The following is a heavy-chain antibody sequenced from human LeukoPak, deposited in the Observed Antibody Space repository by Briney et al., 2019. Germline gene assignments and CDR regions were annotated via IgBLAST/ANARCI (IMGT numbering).Heavy chain of an antibody. V-gene: IGHV4-61*05. CDR1: GASIISSSYY. CDR2: IYYSGST. D-gene: IGHD6-19*01. CDR3: ARADSYSSGWSPAFDI. J-gene: IGHJ3*02. Sequence: KPSETLSLTCTVSGASIISSSYYWGWIRQPPGKGLEWIGYIYYSGSTNYNPSLKSRVIISVDTSKNQFSLKLSSVTAADTAVYYCARADSYSSGWSPAFDIWGQGTMVTVSS.